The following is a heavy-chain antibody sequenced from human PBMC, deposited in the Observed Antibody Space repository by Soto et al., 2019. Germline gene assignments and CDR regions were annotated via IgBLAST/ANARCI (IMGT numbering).Heavy chain of an antibody. CDR3: AKDLYGDFDY. CDR2: ISGSGTTT. V-gene: IGHV3-23*01. D-gene: IGHD4-17*01. CDR1: GFTFDNYA. J-gene: IGHJ4*02. Sequence: GGSLRLSCAASGFTFDNYAMTWLRQAPGKGLEWVSTISGSGTTTYYADSVKGRFTISRDNSKNTLYLQMNSLRADDTAVYFCAKDLYGDFDYWGQGALVTVSS.